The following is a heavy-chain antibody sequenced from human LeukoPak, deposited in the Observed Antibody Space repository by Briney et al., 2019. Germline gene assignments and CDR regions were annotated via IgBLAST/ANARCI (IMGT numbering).Heavy chain of an antibody. CDR1: GGSISSYY. Sequence: PSETLSLTCTVSGGSISSYYWSWLRQPPGKGLEWIGYIYYSGSTNYNPPLKSRVTVSVDTSKNQVSLKLGTVTAADTAVYYCARLRYDILTGYREQGAFDIWGQGTMVTVSS. V-gene: IGHV4-59*08. CDR3: ARLRYDILTGYREQGAFDI. D-gene: IGHD3-9*01. CDR2: IYYSGST. J-gene: IGHJ3*02.